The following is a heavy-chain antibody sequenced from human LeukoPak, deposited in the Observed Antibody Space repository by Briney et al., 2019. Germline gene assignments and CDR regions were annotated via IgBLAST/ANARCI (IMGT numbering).Heavy chain of an antibody. CDR1: GFSFGSYA. V-gene: IGHV3-23*01. D-gene: IGHD3-9*01. J-gene: IGHJ4*02. CDR3: AKDPRHYDILLVEGYYFDY. CDR2: ICGSVSGSGDCT. Sequence: PGGSLRLSCAASGFSFGSYAMSWVRQAAGKGLEWVSEICGSVSGSGDCTHYADSVKGRFTISRDNSKNTLYLQMNSLRAEDTAVYYCAKDPRHYDILLVEGYYFDYWGQGTLVTVSS.